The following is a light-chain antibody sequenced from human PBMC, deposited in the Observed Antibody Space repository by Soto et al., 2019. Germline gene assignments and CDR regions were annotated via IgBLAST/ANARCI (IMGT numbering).Light chain of an antibody. Sequence: QTVLTQPPSVSAAPGQKVTISCSGGSSNIGNNYVSWYQQVAGTTPKLLIFDNNKRPSGIPDRFSGSKSGTSATLGIAGLQTGDAADYYCATWDSSLNAWLFGGGTQLTVL. CDR2: DNN. CDR1: SSNIGNNY. J-gene: IGLJ3*02. V-gene: IGLV1-51*01. CDR3: ATWDSSLNAWL.